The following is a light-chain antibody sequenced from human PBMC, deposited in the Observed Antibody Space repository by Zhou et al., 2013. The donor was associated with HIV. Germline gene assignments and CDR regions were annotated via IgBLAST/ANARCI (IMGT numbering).Light chain of an antibody. V-gene: IGKV1D-16*01. CDR1: QGISTW. CDR3: QQYYNYPLT. CDR2: GAT. J-gene: IGKJ4*01. Sequence: DIQMTQSPSSVSASVGDIVTITCRASQGISTWLAWYQQKPMKAPKLLIYGATTLQSGVPSRFSGSGSGTDFTLTISSLQPEDFATYFCQQYYNYPLTFGGGTKVEI.